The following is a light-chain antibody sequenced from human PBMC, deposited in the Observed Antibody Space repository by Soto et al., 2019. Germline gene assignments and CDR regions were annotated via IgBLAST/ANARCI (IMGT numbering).Light chain of an antibody. V-gene: IGKV3-15*01. CDR3: QQYNNWLWK. J-gene: IGKJ1*01. Sequence: ELKSTQSPSTLSVSAWERATRSCRASQSVSTNLAWYQQKPGQAPRLLIYGASTRATGMPARFSGSGSGTDFALTISSLQSEDSAIYYCQQYNNWLWKFGQGTKWIS. CDR1: QSVSTN. CDR2: GAS.